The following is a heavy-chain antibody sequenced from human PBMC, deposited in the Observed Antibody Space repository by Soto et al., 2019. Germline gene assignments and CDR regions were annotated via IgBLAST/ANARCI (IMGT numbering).Heavy chain of an antibody. J-gene: IGHJ4*02. V-gene: IGHV3-33*01. D-gene: IGHD4-17*01. CDR2: IWYDGSNK. Sequence: QVQLVESGGGVVQPGRSLRLYCAASGFTFSSYGMHWVRQAPGKGLEWVAVIWYDGSNKYYADSVKGRFTISIDNSKNTLYLQMNSLRAEDTAVYYCARDLDYGDSSDYSGQGTLVTVSS. CDR1: GFTFSSYG. CDR3: ARDLDYGDSSDY.